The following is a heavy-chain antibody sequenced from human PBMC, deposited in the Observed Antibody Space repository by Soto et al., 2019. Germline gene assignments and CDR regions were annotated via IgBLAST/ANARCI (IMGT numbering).Heavy chain of an antibody. CDR2: MNPNSGNT. V-gene: IGHV1-8*01. Sequence: ASVKVFCKASGYTFTSYYINWVRQATGQGLEWMGWMNPNSGNTGYAQKFQGRVTMTRNTSRSTAYMELSRLRSEDTAVYYGAGHVYSSSWYWGYWFDVWGQGATVTVSS. CDR3: AGHVYSSSWYWGYWFDV. CDR1: GYTFTSYY. D-gene: IGHD6-13*01. J-gene: IGHJ6*01.